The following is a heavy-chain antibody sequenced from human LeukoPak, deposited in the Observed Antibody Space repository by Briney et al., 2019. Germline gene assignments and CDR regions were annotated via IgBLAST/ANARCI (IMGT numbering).Heavy chain of an antibody. CDR2: INHSGST. V-gene: IGHV4-34*01. D-gene: IGHD3-10*01. Sequence: PSEALSLTCAVYGGSFSGYYWSWIRQPLGKGVEWIGEINHSGSTNYNPSLKSRVTISVDTSKNQFSLKLSSVTAADTAVYYCARRTKSYYYGSGSHHFDYGGQGTLVTVSS. CDR3: ARRTKSYYYGSGSHHFDY. CDR1: GGSFSGYY. J-gene: IGHJ4*02.